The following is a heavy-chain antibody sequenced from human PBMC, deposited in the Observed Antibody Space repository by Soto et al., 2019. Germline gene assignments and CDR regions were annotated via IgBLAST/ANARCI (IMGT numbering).Heavy chain of an antibody. CDR2: MNPNSGNT. CDR3: ARGLGYSSSWYSSYYYYYMDV. V-gene: IGHV1-8*01. D-gene: IGHD6-13*01. J-gene: IGHJ6*03. Sequence: ASVKVSCKASGYTFTSYDINWVRQATGQGLEWMGWMNPNSGNTGYAQKFQGRVTMTRNTSISTAYIELSSLRSEDTAVYYCARGLGYSSSWYSSYYYYYMDVWGEGTTVTVSS. CDR1: GYTFTSYD.